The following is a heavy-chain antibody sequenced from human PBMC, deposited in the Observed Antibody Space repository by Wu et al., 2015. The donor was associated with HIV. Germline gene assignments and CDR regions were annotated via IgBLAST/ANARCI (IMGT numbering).Heavy chain of an antibody. D-gene: IGHD3-22*01. V-gene: IGHV1-69*13. CDR2: IIPIFGAP. Sequence: QVQLVQSGAEVKKPGSSVKVSCKASGGTFSSYTINWVRQAPGQGLEWMGRIIPIFGAPDYAQNQGRVTITADDSTSTAYMELSSLRSEDTAVYYCARSRYDSSAYRRIDAFDIWGQGTVVTSLQ. CDR1: GGTFSSYT. J-gene: IGHJ3*02. CDR3: ARSRYDSSAYRRIDAFDI.